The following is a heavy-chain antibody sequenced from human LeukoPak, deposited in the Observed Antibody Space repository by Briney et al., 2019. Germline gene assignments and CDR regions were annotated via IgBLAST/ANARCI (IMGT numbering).Heavy chain of an antibody. J-gene: IGHJ4*02. CDR3: ARGYLKNYFDY. V-gene: IGHV3-33*01. D-gene: IGHD2-2*02. Sequence: GRSLRLSCAASGFTFSSYGMHWVRQAPGKGLEWVAVIWYDGSNKYYADFVKGRFTISRDNSKNTLYLQMNSLRAEDTAVYYCARGYLKNYFDYWGQGTLVTVSS. CDR1: GFTFSSYG. CDR2: IWYDGSNK.